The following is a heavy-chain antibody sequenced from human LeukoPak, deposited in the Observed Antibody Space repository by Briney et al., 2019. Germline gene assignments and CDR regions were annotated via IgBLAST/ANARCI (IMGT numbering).Heavy chain of an antibody. V-gene: IGHV3-23*01. D-gene: IGHD2-15*01. CDR3: AKDGRRGVVVVAATPFY. Sequence: GGSLRLSCAASGFTFSSCAMSWVRQAPGKGLEWVSAISGRGGSTYYADSVKGRFTISRDNSKNTLYLQMNSLRAEDTAVYYCAKDGRRGVVVVAATPFYWGQGTLVTVSS. CDR1: GFTFSSCA. J-gene: IGHJ4*02. CDR2: ISGRGGST.